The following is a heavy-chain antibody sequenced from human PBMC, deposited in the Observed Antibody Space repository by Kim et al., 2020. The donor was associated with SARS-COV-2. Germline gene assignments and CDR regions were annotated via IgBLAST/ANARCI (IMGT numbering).Heavy chain of an antibody. CDR2: IYYSGST. Sequence: SETLSLTCTVSGGSISSGAYYWSWIRQYPGKGLEWIGYIYYSGSTYYNPSLKSRVTISVDTSKNQFSLKLSSVTAADTAVYYCVRAAGSVTIFGVVIIWAFDYWGQGTLVTVSS. J-gene: IGHJ4*02. V-gene: IGHV4-31*03. CDR1: GGSISSGAYY. CDR3: VRAAGSVTIFGVVIIWAFDY. D-gene: IGHD3-3*01.